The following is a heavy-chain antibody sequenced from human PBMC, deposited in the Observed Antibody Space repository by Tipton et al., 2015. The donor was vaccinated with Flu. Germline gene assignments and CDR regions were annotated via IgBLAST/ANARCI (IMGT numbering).Heavy chain of an antibody. CDR2: INHSGST. CDR3: ARGRGVYGGNSARLYSFDY. V-gene: IGHV4-34*01. Sequence: AGLVKPSETLSLTCAVYGGSFSGYYWSWIRQPPGKGLEWIGEINHSGSTNYNPSLKSRVTISVDTSKNQFSLKLSSVTAADTAVYYCARGRGVYGGNSARLYSFDYWGQGTLVTVSS. CDR1: GGSFSGYY. D-gene: IGHD4-23*01. J-gene: IGHJ4*02.